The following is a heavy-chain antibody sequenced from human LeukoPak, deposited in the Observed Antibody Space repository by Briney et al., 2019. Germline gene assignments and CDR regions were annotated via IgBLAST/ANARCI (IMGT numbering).Heavy chain of an antibody. CDR2: MNQAGSEK. Sequence: GGSLRLSCAASGFSFTSYWMSWVRQAPGKGLEWVANMNQAGSEKYYVDSVKGRFTISRDNAKNSLSLQMNSLRAEDTAVYYCARDGQPFDSWGQGTLVTVSS. CDR3: ARDGQPFDS. CDR1: GFSFTSYW. D-gene: IGHD3/OR15-3a*01. J-gene: IGHJ4*02. V-gene: IGHV3-7*04.